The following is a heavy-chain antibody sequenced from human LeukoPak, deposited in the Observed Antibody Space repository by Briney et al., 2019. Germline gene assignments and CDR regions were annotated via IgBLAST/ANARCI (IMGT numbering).Heavy chain of an antibody. CDR1: GYTFTGYY. V-gene: IGHV1-2*02. J-gene: IGHJ3*02. CDR2: INPNSGGT. CDR3: VREIGDSSGHDAFDI. D-gene: IGHD3-22*01. Sequence: ASVKVSCKASGYTFTGYYMHWVRQAPGQGLEWMGWINPNSGGTNYAQKFQGRVTMTRDTSISTAYMELSRLRSDDTAVYYCVREIGDSSGHDAFDIWGQGTMVTVSS.